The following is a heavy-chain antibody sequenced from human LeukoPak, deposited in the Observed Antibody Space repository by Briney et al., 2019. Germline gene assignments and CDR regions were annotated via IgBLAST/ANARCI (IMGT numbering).Heavy chain of an antibody. V-gene: IGHV3-9*01. J-gene: IGHJ3*02. CDR1: GFTFDDYA. CDR3: AKDIIRAIAAPDI. D-gene: IGHD6-6*01. Sequence: PGRSLRLSCAVSGFTFDDYAMHWVRQAPGKGLEWVSGISWNSGSIGYADSVKGRFTISRDNAKNSLYLQMNSLRAEDTALYYFAKDIIRAIAAPDIWGQGTMVTVSS. CDR2: ISWNSGSI.